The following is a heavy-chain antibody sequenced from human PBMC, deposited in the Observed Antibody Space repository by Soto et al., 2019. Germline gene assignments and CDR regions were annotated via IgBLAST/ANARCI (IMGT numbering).Heavy chain of an antibody. CDR1: GFTFDDYA. CDR3: AKDRGLVLSVYFDY. J-gene: IGHJ4*02. V-gene: IGHV3-9*01. D-gene: IGHD6-19*01. CDR2: ISWNSGSI. Sequence: EVQLVESGGGLVQPGRSLRLSCAASGFTFDDYAMHWVRQAPGKGLEWVSGISWNSGSIGYADSVKGRFTISRDNAKNSLYLQMNRLRAEDRALYYCAKDRGLVLSVYFDYWGQGTLVTVSS.